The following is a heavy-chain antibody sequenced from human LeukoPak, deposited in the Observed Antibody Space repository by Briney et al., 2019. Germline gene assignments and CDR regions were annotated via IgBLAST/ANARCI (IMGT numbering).Heavy chain of an antibody. CDR2: IIPIFGTA. CDR3: AGTSSSWDYYYYYMDV. D-gene: IGHD6-13*01. CDR1: GGTFSSYA. V-gene: IGHV1-69*01. J-gene: IGHJ6*03. Sequence: SVKVSCKASGGTFSSYAISWVRQAPGQGLEWMGGIIPIFGTANYAQKFQGRVTITADESTSTAYMELSSLRSEDTAVYYCAGTSSSWDYYYYYMDVWGKGTTVTISS.